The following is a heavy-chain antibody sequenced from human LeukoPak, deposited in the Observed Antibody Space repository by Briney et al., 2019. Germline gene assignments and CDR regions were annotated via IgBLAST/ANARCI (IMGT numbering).Heavy chain of an antibody. CDR2: INPNTGDT. CDR3: ARDQGPSGNLFDP. J-gene: IGHJ5*02. D-gene: IGHD3-10*01. CDR1: GYSFTDYH. V-gene: IGHV1-2*06. Sequence: ASVKVSCKASGYSFTDYHLHWVRQAPGHGLEWMGRINPNTGDTDYAQRFQGRITMTRDRSISTASMELSRLNLDDTAVCYCARDQGPSGNLFDPWGQGILVTVS.